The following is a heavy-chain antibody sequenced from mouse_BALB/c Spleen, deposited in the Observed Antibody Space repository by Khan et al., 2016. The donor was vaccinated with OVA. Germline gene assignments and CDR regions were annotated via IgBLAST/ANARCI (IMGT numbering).Heavy chain of an antibody. CDR1: GYSFTTSS. CDR2: FDPFNGGN. CDR3: ARGTFDY. V-gene: IGHV1S135*01. J-gene: IGHJ3*01. Sequence: VQLKQSGPELMKPGPSGKLSCKAPGYSFTTSSSHGGNRSLGKSLEGLGYFDPFNGGNDYNKNFKARPNLTEDKSSSTAYMHLSSLTSEDSAVYYCARGTFDYWGQGTLVTVSA. D-gene: IGHD3-3*01.